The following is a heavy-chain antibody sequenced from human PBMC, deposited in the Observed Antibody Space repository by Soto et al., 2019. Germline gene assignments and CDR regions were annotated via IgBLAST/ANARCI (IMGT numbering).Heavy chain of an antibody. CDR1: GGSFSGYY. CDR2: INHSGST. Sequence: PSETLSLTCAVYGGSFSGYYWIWIRQPPGKGLEWIGEINHSGSTNYNPSLKSRVTISVDTSKNQFSLKLSSVTAADTAVYYCARNRRYRYYDSSSARYALDIWGQGTMVTVSS. D-gene: IGHD3-22*01. J-gene: IGHJ3*02. V-gene: IGHV4-34*01. CDR3: ARNRRYRYYDSSSARYALDI.